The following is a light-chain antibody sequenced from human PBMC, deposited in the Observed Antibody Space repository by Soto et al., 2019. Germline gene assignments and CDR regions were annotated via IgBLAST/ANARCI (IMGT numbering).Light chain of an antibody. CDR3: QQYGNSPGIT. Sequence: EIVLTQSPGTLSLSPGERATLSCRASQSVSSSYLAWYQQKPGQAPRLLIYGASSRATGIPDRFSGSGSGTDFTLTISRLEPEDFAVYYCQQYGNSPGITFGQGTRLEIK. CDR2: GAS. V-gene: IGKV3-20*01. CDR1: QSVSSSY. J-gene: IGKJ5*01.